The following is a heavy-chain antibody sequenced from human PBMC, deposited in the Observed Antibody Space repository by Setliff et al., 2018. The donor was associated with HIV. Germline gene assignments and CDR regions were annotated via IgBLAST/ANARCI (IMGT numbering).Heavy chain of an antibody. CDR1: GFTFSDYW. Sequence: GGSLRLSCAASGFTFSDYWMTWVRQAPGKGLEWVANIKQDGSEKYCVDSVKGRFTISRDNAKNSLYLQMNSLRAEDTAVYYCKADSSGYPWGQGTLVTVSS. CDR2: IKQDGSEK. D-gene: IGHD3-22*01. CDR3: KADSSGYP. V-gene: IGHV3-7*03. J-gene: IGHJ5*02.